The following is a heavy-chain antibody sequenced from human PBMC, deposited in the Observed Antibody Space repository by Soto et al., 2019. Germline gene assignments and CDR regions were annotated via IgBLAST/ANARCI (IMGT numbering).Heavy chain of an antibody. Sequence: QVQLVQSGAEVKKPGSSVKVSCKASAGIFSTYAISWLRQAPGQGLEWMGGIIPLFGTPNYPQRFQGRVTITADESTSTAYMELSRLRSEDTAVYYCARDRDDYGSGNYYNRLDFWGQGTLVTVSS. CDR3: ARDRDDYGSGNYYNRLDF. CDR1: AGIFSTYA. V-gene: IGHV1-69*01. CDR2: IIPLFGTP. J-gene: IGHJ4*02. D-gene: IGHD3-10*01.